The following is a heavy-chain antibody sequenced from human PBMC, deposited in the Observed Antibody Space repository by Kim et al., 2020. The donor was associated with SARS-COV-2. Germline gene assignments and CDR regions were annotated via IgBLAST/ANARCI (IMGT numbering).Heavy chain of an antibody. D-gene: IGHD3-22*01. J-gene: IGHJ3*02. CDR3: ARGRDYYDSSGYYFSDAFDI. Sequence: GGSLRLSCAASGFTFSSYSMNWVRQAPGKGLEWVSSISSSSSYIYYADSVKGRFTISRDNAKNSLYLQMNSLRAEDTAVYYCARGRDYYDSSGYYFSDAFDIWGQGTMVTVSS. CDR2: ISSSSSYI. CDR1: GFTFSSYS. V-gene: IGHV3-21*01.